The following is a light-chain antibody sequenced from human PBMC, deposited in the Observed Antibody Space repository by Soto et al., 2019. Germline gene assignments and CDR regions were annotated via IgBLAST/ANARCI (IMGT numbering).Light chain of an antibody. CDR1: QSVSSN. CDR3: QQYGSSPWT. Sequence: EIVMTQSPATLSVSPGERATLSCRASQSVSSNLAWYQQKPGQAPRLLFYGASTRATGIPVRFSASGSGTEFTLTISSLQSEDFAVYYCQQYGSSPWTFGQGTKVEIK. CDR2: GAS. V-gene: IGKV3-15*01. J-gene: IGKJ1*01.